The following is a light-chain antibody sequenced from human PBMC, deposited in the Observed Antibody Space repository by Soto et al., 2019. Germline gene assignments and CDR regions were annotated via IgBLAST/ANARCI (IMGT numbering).Light chain of an antibody. J-gene: IGLJ1*01. V-gene: IGLV2-11*01. CDR2: DVS. Sequence: QAALTNSRSLSGSPGQSVTISCTGTSSDVGGYTYVSWYQQHPGKAPKLMIYDVSKRPSGVPDRFSGSKSGNTASLTISGLQAEDEADYYCCSYAGSYTYVFGTGTKVTVL. CDR3: CSYAGSYTYV. CDR1: SSDVGGYTY.